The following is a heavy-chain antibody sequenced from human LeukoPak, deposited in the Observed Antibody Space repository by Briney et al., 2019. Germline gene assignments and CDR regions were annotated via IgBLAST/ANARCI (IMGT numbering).Heavy chain of an antibody. CDR1: GGTFSSYA. V-gene: IGHV1-69*13. Sequence: SVKVSCKASGGTFSSYAISWVRQAPGQGLEWMGGIIPIFGTANYAQKFQGRVTITADESTSTAYMELSSLRSEDTAVYYCARLSVATTPDGAFDIWGQGTMVTVSS. D-gene: IGHD5-12*01. CDR2: IIPIFGTA. CDR3: ARLSVATTPDGAFDI. J-gene: IGHJ3*02.